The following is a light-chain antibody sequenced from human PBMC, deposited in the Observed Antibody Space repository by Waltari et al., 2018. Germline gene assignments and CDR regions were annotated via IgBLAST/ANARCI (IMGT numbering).Light chain of an antibody. CDR2: DVS. V-gene: IGLV2-14*03. CDR1: RSDVGDYNY. J-gene: IGLJ2*01. CDR3: SSYIDSSTLEL. Sequence: QSALPQPASVSGSPGQSITISCTGTRSDVGDYNYVSWYQQHPGKAPKLMIYDVSKRPSGVSNRFSGSKSGNTASLTISGLQAEDEADYYCSSYIDSSTLELFGGGTSLTVL.